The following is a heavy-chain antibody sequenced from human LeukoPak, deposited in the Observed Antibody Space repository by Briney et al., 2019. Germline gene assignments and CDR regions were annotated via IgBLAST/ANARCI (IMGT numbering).Heavy chain of an antibody. CDR1: GYTFTSYA. Sequence: GASVKVSCKASGYTFTSYAMNWVRQAPGQGLEWMGWINTNTGNPTYAQGFTGRFVFSLDTSVSTAYLQISSLKAEDTAVYYCARGIIVSYYYGSGKNPFDPWGQGTLVTVSS. V-gene: IGHV7-4-1*02. CDR3: ARGIIVSYYYGSGKNPFDP. D-gene: IGHD3-10*01. CDR2: INTNTGNP. J-gene: IGHJ5*02.